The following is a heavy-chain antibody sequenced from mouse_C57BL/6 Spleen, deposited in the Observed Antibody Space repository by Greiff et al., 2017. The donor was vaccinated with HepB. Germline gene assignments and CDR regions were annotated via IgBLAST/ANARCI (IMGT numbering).Heavy chain of an antibody. V-gene: IGHV5-9-1*02. J-gene: IGHJ1*03. CDR3: TRVVTTSWYFDV. Sequence: EVMLVESGEGLVKPGGSLKLSCAASGFTFSSYAMSWVRQTPEKRLEWVAYISSGGDYIYYADTVKGRFTISRDNARNTLYLQMSSLKSEDTAMYYCTRVVTTSWYFDVWGTGTTVTVSS. D-gene: IGHD2-2*01. CDR1: GFTFSSYA. CDR2: ISSGGDYI.